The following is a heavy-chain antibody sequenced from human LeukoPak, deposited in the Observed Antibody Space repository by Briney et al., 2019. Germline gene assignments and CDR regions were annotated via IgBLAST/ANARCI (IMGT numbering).Heavy chain of an antibody. J-gene: IGHJ2*01. CDR2: ISSSSSTI. D-gene: IGHD1-1*01. Sequence: GGSLRLSCAVSGFIFSSYSMSWVRQAPGKGLEWVSYISSSSSTIYYADSVKGRFTISRDNAKNSLYLQMNSLRAEDTAVYYCARRHTSYWYFDLWGRGTLVTVSS. V-gene: IGHV3-48*01. CDR1: GFIFSSYS. CDR3: ARRHTSYWYFDL.